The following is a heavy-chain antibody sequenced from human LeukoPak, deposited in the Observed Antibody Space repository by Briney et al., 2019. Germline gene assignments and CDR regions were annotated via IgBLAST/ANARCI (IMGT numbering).Heavy chain of an antibody. V-gene: IGHV3-30*18. CDR3: AKDLTYSGSYCYMVV. CDR1: GFTFSSYG. Sequence: GGSLRLSCAASGFTFSSYGMHWVRQAPGKGLEWVAVISYDGSNKYYADSVKGRFTISRDNSKNTLYLQMNSLRAEDTAVYYCAKDLTYSGSYCYMVVWGKGTTVTVSS. J-gene: IGHJ6*03. D-gene: IGHD1-26*01. CDR2: ISYDGSNK.